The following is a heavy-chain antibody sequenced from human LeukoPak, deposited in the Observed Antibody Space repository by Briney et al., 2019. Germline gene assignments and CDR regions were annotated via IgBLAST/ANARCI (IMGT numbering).Heavy chain of an antibody. CDR1: GFTFSSYG. CDR2: IRDDGSNK. Sequence: GGSLRLSCAASGFTFSSYGMPWVGQAPGKGLEGVAFIRDDGSNKYYADSVKGRFTISRDNSKNTLYLQMNSLRAEDTAVYYCAKDLGHDYGDYYYWGQGTLVTVSS. D-gene: IGHD4-17*01. J-gene: IGHJ4*02. V-gene: IGHV3-30*02. CDR3: AKDLGHDYGDYYY.